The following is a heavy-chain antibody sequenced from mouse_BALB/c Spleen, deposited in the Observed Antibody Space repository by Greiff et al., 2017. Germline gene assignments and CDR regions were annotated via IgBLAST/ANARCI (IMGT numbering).Heavy chain of an antibody. D-gene: IGHD2-1*01. V-gene: IGHV14-3*02. J-gene: IGHJ4*01. CDR2: IDPANGNT. CDR1: GFNIKDTY. CDR3: ARPRYGNYAMDY. Sequence: VQLQQSGAELVKPGASVKLSCTASGFNIKDTYMHWVKQRPEQGLEWIGRIDPANGNTKYDPKFQGKATITADTSSNTAYLQLSSLTSEDTAVYDSARPRYGNYAMDYWGQGTSVTVSS.